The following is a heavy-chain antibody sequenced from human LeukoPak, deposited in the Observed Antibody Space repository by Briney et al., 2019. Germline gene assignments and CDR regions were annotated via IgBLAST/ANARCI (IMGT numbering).Heavy chain of an antibody. D-gene: IGHD3-9*01. J-gene: IGHJ5*02. V-gene: IGHV3-23*01. Sequence: PGGSLRLSCATSGFPFSSYAMTWVRQAPGKGLEWVSGISGSGGNTYYANSVKGRFTISRDKSRNTVYLQMNSLRDEDTAVYYCARDKGILTTNWFDPWGQGTLVTVSS. CDR3: ARDKGILTTNWFDP. CDR2: ISGSGGNT. CDR1: GFPFSSYA.